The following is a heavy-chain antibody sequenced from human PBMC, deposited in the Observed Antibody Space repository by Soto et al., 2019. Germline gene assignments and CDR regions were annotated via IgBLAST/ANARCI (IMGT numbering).Heavy chain of an antibody. CDR1: GGSISSGGYY. CDR3: ARKATVTTCFDY. CDR2: IFYSGST. V-gene: IGHV4-31*03. D-gene: IGHD4-17*01. Sequence: QVQLQESGPGLVKPSQTLSLTCTVSGGSISSGGYYWSWIRQHPGKGLEWIGYIFYSGSTYYNPSLKSRVTISIDTSKNQFSLELSSVTAADTAVYYCARKATVTTCFDYWGQGTLVTVSS. J-gene: IGHJ4*02.